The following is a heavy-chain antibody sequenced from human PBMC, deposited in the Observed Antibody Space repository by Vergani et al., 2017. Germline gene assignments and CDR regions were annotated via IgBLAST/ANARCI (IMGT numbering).Heavy chain of an antibody. D-gene: IGHD3-9*01. CDR1: GYPFTAYY. CDR3: AREPPLTGFFDY. J-gene: IGHJ4*02. V-gene: IGHV1-46*03. Sequence: QVQLVQSGAEVGKPGASVKISCKAYGYPFTAYYIHWVRQAPEQGLEWVGVISPDGFSTFYAQKFQGRVTVTRDTSTSTVYMELTSLRSDDTAVYYCAREPPLTGFFDYWGQGTLVAVS. CDR2: ISPDGFST.